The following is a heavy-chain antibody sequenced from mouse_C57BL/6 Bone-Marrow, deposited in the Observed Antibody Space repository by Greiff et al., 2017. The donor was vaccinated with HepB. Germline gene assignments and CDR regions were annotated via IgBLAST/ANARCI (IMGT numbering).Heavy chain of an antibody. CDR3: ARDFYYAMDY. J-gene: IGHJ4*01. V-gene: IGHV1-81*01. CDR2: IYPRSGNT. Sequence: VQLQESGAELARPGASVKLSCKASGYTFSSYGISWVKQRTGQGLEWIGEIYPRSGNTYYNEKFKGKATLTADKSSSTAYMELRSLTSEDSAVYFCARDFYYAMDYWGQGTSVTVSS. CDR1: GYTFSSYG.